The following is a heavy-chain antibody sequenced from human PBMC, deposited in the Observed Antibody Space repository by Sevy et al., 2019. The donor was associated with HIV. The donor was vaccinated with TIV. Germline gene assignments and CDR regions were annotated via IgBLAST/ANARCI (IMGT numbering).Heavy chain of an antibody. J-gene: IGHJ2*01. CDR1: GFTFRTYA. V-gene: IGHV3-15*01. CDR2: IKSNSNGGTI. CDR3: TTDRGRTSSMYFDL. D-gene: IGHD3-10*01. Sequence: GGSLRLSCAASGFTFRTYAMSWVRQAPGKGLEWVGRIKSNSNGGTIDYAAPVKGRFSISRDDSENTVYLQMNSLNTEDTATYYCTTDRGRTSSMYFDLWGRGTLVTVSS.